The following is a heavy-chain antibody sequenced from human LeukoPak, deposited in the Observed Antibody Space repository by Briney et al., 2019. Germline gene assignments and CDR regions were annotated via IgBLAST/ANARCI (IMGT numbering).Heavy chain of an antibody. D-gene: IGHD1-1*01. V-gene: IGHV3-43*01. CDR3: ATGSTSTRFEY. J-gene: IGHJ4*02. Sequence: GGSLRLSCAASGLTFEDYNIHWIRQRPGMGLEWISLISWDSDTIHYADSVRGRFTISRDNSKRSLYLQMTNLRTDDTALYYCATGSTSTRFEYWGQGTLVTVSS. CDR1: GLTFEDYN. CDR2: ISWDSDTI.